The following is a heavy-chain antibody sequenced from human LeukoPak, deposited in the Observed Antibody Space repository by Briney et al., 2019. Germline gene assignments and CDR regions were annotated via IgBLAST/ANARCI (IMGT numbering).Heavy chain of an antibody. CDR3: ARDQVRYYGSGSYYNPPGY. CDR1: GFTFSSYS. J-gene: IGHJ4*02. Sequence: GGSLRLSCAASGFTFSSYSMNWVRQAPGKGLEWVSSISSSSSYIYYADSVKGRFTISRDNAKNSLYLQMNSLRAEDTAVYYCARDQVRYYGSGSYYNPPGYWGQGTLVTVSS. CDR2: ISSSSSYI. D-gene: IGHD3-10*01. V-gene: IGHV3-21*01.